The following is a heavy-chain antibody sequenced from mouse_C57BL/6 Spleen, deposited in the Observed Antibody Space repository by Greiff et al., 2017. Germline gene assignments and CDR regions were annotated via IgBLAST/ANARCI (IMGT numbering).Heavy chain of an antibody. CDR2: IYPGDGDT. CDR1: GYAFSSSW. D-gene: IGHD2-4*01. J-gene: IGHJ4*01. CDR3: ASPYDYDGAMDY. V-gene: IGHV1-82*01. Sequence: QVQLQQSGPEQVKPGASVKISCKASGYAFSSSWMNWVKQRPGKGLEWIGRIYPGDGDTNYNGKFKGKATLTADKSSSTAYMQLSSLTSEDSAVYFCASPYDYDGAMDYWGQGTSVTVSS.